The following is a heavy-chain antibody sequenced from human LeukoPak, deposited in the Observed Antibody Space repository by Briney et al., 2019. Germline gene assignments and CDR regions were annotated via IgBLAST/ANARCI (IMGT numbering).Heavy chain of an antibody. D-gene: IGHD6-13*01. CDR1: GFTFSSYA. V-gene: IGHV3-23*01. CDR2: ISGSGGST. CDR3: AKDHRPGIAADGTGGFDY. Sequence: GGSLRLSCAASGFTFSSYAMSWVRQAPGKGLEWVSAISGSGGSTYYADSVKGRFTISRDNSKNTLYLQMNSLRAEDTAVYYCAKDHRPGIAADGTGGFDYWGQGTLVTVSS. J-gene: IGHJ4*02.